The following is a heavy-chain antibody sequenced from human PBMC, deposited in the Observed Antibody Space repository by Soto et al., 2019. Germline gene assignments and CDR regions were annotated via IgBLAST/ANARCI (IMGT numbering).Heavy chain of an antibody. V-gene: IGHV3-23*01. Sequence: ERTLRLSCVPSGFTFSFYFMTLVRHAAGRGLEWVSSIDNAGCTSYSASVNCRFIISRDNSNNMVYLQMYSLRAEDTAVYYCARDASTGAADYYFDYWGQGT. CDR3: ARDASTGAADYYFDY. J-gene: IGHJ4*02. CDR1: GFTFSFYF. D-gene: IGHD4-17*01. CDR2: IDNAGCT.